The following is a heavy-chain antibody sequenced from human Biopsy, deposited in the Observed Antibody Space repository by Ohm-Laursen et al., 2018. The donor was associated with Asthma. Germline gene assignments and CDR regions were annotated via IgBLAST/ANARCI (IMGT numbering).Heavy chain of an antibody. J-gene: IGHJ1*01. V-gene: IGHV3-7*01. CDR3: ARTFHFWGAYHAEHYQL. CDR1: GFTFGDYW. D-gene: IGHD3-3*02. Sequence: GSLRLSCAAAGFTFGDYWMSWVRQVPGKGLEWVANIKHDGTEKNHVDSLRGRFTISRDNAKNSLYLQMNSLRAEDTAVYYCARTFHFWGAYHAEHYQLWGQGTLVTVPS. CDR2: IKHDGTEK.